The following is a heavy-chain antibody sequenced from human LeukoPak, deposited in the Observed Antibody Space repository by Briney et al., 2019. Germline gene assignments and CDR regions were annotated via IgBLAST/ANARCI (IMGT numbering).Heavy chain of an antibody. CDR2: INTGNGNT. D-gene: IGHD5-12*01. Sequence: ASVTVSIKASGYTFTNYALHWVRQAPGQRLEWMGWINTGNGNTKYSQKFQGRVTITRATSASTAYMELSSLRSEDTAVYYCARVGYSGYDSRPVFNYWGQGTLVTVSS. J-gene: IGHJ4*02. CDR1: GYTFTNYA. CDR3: ARVGYSGYDSRPVFNY. V-gene: IGHV1-3*04.